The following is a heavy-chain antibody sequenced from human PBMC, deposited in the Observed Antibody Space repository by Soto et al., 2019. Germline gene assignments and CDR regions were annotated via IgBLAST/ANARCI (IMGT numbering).Heavy chain of an antibody. Sequence: QVLLQGSGPGLVKPSETLYLTCTVSGGSVRSGDYYWSWIRQPPGKGLEWIGYVSYTGTTSYNPSLKSRVTISEDTSKNQFSLQLTSVSAADTALYYCASGVSSIPGRRYAFDIWGQGSMVTVSS. CDR3: ASGVSSIPGRRYAFDI. J-gene: IGHJ3*02. V-gene: IGHV4-61*08. D-gene: IGHD6-6*01. CDR2: VSYTGTT. CDR1: GGSVRSGDYY.